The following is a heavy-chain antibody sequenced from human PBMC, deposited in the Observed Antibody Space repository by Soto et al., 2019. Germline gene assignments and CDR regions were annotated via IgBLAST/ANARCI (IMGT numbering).Heavy chain of an antibody. V-gene: IGHV5-51*01. J-gene: IGHJ6*02. CDR2: IFPGDSDT. CDR3: ARVKTGNPGYYAMDV. D-gene: IGHD6-13*01. CDR1: GYIFSNYW. Sequence: GESLKISCNASGYIFSNYWIGWVRQMPGKGLEWMGMIFPGDSDTRYSPSFQGQVTMSAGKSINTAYLQWNDLKASDTAIYYCARVKTGNPGYYAMDVWGQGTTVTVSS.